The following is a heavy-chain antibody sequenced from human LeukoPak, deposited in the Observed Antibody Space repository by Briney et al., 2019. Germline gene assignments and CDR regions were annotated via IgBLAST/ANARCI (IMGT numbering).Heavy chain of an antibody. Sequence: PSETLSLTCAVSGGSINSVNYYWTWIRQPPWKGLEWIGYIYYSGSTYCTPSLNSRVTISVDTSKNQFSLKLSSVTATDTAVYYCARAGKYFGSGTWAGLVDFWGLGTLVTVSS. CDR1: GGSINSVNYY. D-gene: IGHD3-10*01. V-gene: IGHV4-30-4*08. CDR2: IYYSGST. J-gene: IGHJ4*02. CDR3: ARAGKYFGSGTWAGLVDF.